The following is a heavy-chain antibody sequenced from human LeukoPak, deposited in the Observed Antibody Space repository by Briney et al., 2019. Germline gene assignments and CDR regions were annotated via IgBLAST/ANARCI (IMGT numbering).Heavy chain of an antibody. V-gene: IGHV3-21*01. CDR2: ISSSSSYI. J-gene: IGHJ4*02. CDR1: GFTFSSYS. Sequence: PGGSLRLSCAASGFTFSSYSMNWVRQAPGKGLEWVSSISSSSSYIYYADSVKGRFTISRDNAKNSLYLQMNSLRAENTAAYYCARQSTVTSGYWGQGTLVTVSS. CDR3: ARQSTVTSGY. D-gene: IGHD4-17*01.